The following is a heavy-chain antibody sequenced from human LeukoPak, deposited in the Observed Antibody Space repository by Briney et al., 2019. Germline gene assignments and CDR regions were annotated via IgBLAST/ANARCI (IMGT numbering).Heavy chain of an antibody. J-gene: IGHJ3*02. CDR2: IYSGGST. V-gene: IGHV3-66*01. Sequence: GGSLRLSCAASGFTVSSNYMSWVRQAPGKGLEWVSVIYSGGSTYYADSVKGRFTISRDNSKNTLYLRMNSLRAEDTAVYYCASNYDYGGNSAAFDIWGQGTMVTVSS. CDR1: GFTVSSNY. D-gene: IGHD4-23*01. CDR3: ASNYDYGGNSAAFDI.